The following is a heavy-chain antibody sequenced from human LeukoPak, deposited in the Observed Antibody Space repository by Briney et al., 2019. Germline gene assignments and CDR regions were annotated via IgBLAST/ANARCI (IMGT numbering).Heavy chain of an antibody. J-gene: IGHJ4*02. CDR2: IYTSGST. CDR3: ARGTLDDFWSGYPLDY. CDR1: GGSISSYY. V-gene: IGHV4-4*07. Sequence: SETLSLTCTVSGGSISSYYWSWIRQPAGKGLEWIGRIYTSGSTNYNPSLKRRLTISVDTPKNQFSLKLSSVTAADKAVYYCARGTLDDFWSGYPLDYWGQGTLVTVSS. D-gene: IGHD3-3*01.